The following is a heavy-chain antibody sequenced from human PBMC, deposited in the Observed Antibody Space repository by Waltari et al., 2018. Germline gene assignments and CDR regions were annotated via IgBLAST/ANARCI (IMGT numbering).Heavy chain of an antibody. CDR3: ARDSNYDYVWGSYPPGGMDV. J-gene: IGHJ6*02. D-gene: IGHD3-16*02. Sequence: QVQLQESGPGLVKPSETLSLTCTVSGGSISSYYWSWIRQPPGKGLEWIGYIYYSGSTNYNPSLKSRVTISVDTSKNQFSLKLSSVTAADTAVYYCARDSNYDYVWGSYPPGGMDVWGQGTTVTVSS. CDR1: GGSISSYY. V-gene: IGHV4-59*01. CDR2: IYYSGST.